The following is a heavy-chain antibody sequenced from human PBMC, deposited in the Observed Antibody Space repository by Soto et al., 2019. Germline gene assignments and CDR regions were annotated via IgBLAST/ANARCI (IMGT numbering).Heavy chain of an antibody. CDR3: ARESVGDSPLLDY. CDR2: VIPILGVV. J-gene: IGHJ4*01. V-gene: IGHV1-69*08. CDR1: GGYYRSYT. Sequence: QVQLVQSGAEVKKPGSSVKLSCKASGGYYRSYTITWVRQAPGQGREWMGRVIPILGVVNYAQKFQGKVTMTADRSTSTAYMALSSLRSDDTAVYYWARESVGDSPLLDYRGQGTLVTVSS. D-gene: IGHD4-17*01.